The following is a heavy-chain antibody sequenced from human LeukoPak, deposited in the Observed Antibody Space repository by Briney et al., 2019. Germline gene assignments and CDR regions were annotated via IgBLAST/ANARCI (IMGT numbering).Heavy chain of an antibody. V-gene: IGHV1-46*01. CDR3: ARAGYSYGSGFDY. D-gene: IGHD5-18*01. CDR2: INPSGGST. CDR1: GYTFTSYG. J-gene: IGHJ4*02. Sequence: ASVKVSRKASGYTFTSYGISWVRQAPGQGLEWMGIINPSGGSTSYAQKFQGRVTMTRDMSTSTVYMELSSLRSEDTAVYYCARAGYSYGSGFDYWGQGTLVTVSS.